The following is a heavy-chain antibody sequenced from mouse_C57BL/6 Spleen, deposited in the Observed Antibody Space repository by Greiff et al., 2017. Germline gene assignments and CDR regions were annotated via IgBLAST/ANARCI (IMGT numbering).Heavy chain of an antibody. CDR2: IHPNSGST. Sequence: VQLQQPGAELVKPGASVKLSCKASGYTFTSYWMHWVKQRPGQGLEWIGMIHPNSGSTNYNEKFKSKATLTVDKSSSTAYMQLSSLTSEDSAVYYCATYYDGSSFAYWGQGTLVTVSA. V-gene: IGHV1-64*01. CDR3: ATYYDGSSFAY. CDR1: GYTFTSYW. J-gene: IGHJ3*01. D-gene: IGHD1-1*01.